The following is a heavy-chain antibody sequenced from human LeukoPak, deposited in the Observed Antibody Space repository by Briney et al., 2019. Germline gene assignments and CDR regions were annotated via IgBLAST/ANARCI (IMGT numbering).Heavy chain of an antibody. Sequence: ASVKISCKASGYTFTGYYMHWVRQAPRQGLEWMGRINPNSGGTNYAQKFQGRVTMTRDTSISTAYMGLISLTSDDTAVYYCASIVSVAARRFGPWGQGTLVTVSS. V-gene: IGHV1-2*06. CDR3: ASIVSVAARRFGP. J-gene: IGHJ5*02. CDR1: GYTFTGYY. D-gene: IGHD6-6*01. CDR2: INPNSGGT.